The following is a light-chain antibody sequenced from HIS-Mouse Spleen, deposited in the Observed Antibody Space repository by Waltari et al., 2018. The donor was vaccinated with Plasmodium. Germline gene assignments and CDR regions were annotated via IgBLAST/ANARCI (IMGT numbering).Light chain of an antibody. J-gene: IGKJ3*01. CDR3: QQYNNWSFT. CDR1: QSVSSN. Sequence: EIVMTQSPATLSVSPGERATLPCRASQSVSSNLAWYQQKPGQAPRLLIYGASTRATGIPARFSGSGSGTEFTLTISSLQSEDFAVYYCQQYNNWSFTFGPGTNVDIK. CDR2: GAS. V-gene: IGKV3-15*01.